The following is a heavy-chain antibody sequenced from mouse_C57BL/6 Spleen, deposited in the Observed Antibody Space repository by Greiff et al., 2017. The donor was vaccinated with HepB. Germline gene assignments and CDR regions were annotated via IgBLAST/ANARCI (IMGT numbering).Heavy chain of an antibody. CDR2: IDPSDSYT. CDR3: ASYYGSSPYWLAY. V-gene: IGHV1-59*01. Sequence: QVQLQQPGAELVRPGTSVKLSCKASGYTFTSYWMHWVKQRPGQGLEWMGVIDPSDSYTNYNQKFKGKATLTVDTSSSTAYMQLSSLPSEDSAVYYCASYYGSSPYWLAYWGQGTLVSVSA. CDR1: GYTFTSYW. D-gene: IGHD1-1*01. J-gene: IGHJ3*01.